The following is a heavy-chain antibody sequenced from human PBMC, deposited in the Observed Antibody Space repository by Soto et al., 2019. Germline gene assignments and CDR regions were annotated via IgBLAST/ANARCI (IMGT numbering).Heavy chain of an antibody. CDR1: GFTLSGSD. CDR3: SRHQEGRSMVFYGMDV. D-gene: IGHD3-10*01. Sequence: PGWSLRLSCAASGFTLSGSDIHWVRQASGKGLEWVGRIRTKSNNFATSYAESVRGRFTISRDDSDNTASLQMSSLKTEDTAIYYCSRHQEGRSMVFYGMDVWGQGTTVTVSS. CDR2: IRTKSNNFAT. V-gene: IGHV3-73*01. J-gene: IGHJ6*02.